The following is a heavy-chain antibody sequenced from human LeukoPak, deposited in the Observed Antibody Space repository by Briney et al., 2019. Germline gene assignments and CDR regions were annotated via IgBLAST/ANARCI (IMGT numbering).Heavy chain of an antibody. D-gene: IGHD3-10*01. J-gene: IGHJ4*02. CDR1: GFTFSTYG. V-gene: IGHV3-30*02. CDR2: IRYDGSNK. Sequence: GGSLRLSCAASGFTFSTYGMHWVRQAPGKGLEWVAFIRYDGSNKYYADSVKGRFTISRDNSKNTLYLQMNSLRAEDTAVYYCAKDRELLWFGPTDYFDYWGQGTLVTVSS. CDR3: AKDRELLWFGPTDYFDY.